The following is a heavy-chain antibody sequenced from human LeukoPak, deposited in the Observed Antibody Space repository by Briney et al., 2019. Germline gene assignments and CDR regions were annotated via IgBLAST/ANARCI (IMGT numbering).Heavy chain of an antibody. CDR3: ARGPSGYHNT. Sequence: PGGSLRLSCAASGFSFSDYAIYWVRQTPGKGLEWVAFIRYDGSNKIYADSVKGRFTISRDNSYNTVYLQMTGLRAEDTAVYYCARGPSGYHNTGGQGTLVTVSS. J-gene: IGHJ4*02. CDR1: GFSFSDYA. CDR2: IRYDGSNK. V-gene: IGHV3-30*02. D-gene: IGHD5-12*01.